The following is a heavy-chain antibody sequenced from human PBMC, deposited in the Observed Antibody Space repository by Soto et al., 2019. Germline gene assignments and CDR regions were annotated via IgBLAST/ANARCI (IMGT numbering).Heavy chain of an antibody. CDR2: IYWDGDK. D-gene: IGHD1-26*01. V-gene: IGHV2-5*02. CDR3: VHIQAQGLLGFDS. J-gene: IGHJ4*02. Sequence: ITLKESGPTLVKPTETLTVTGTFSGFSLTSAGVGVGWIRQPPGKALEWLALIYWDGDKRFRPSLRSRLDVIKDASKKQVVLLMTHLDPADTATYFCVHIQAQGLLGFDSWGQGVLVTVSS. CDR1: GFSLTSAGVG.